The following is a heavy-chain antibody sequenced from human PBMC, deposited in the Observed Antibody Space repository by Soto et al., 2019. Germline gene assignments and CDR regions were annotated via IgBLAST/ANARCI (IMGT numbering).Heavy chain of an antibody. J-gene: IGHJ4*02. CDR2: MNPNSGNT. CDR3: ARYDSSGYGFYYFDY. D-gene: IGHD3-22*01. V-gene: IGHV1-8*02. Sequence: ASVKVSCKASGYTFTSYYMHWVRQAPGQGLEWMGWMNPNSGNTGYAQKFQGRVTMTRNTSISTAYMELSSLRSEDTAVYYCARYDSSGYGFYYFDYWGQGTLVTVSS. CDR1: GYTFTSYY.